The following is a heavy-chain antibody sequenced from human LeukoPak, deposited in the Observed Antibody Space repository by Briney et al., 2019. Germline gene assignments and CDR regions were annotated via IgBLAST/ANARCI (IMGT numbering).Heavy chain of an antibody. D-gene: IGHD6-19*01. CDR3: ARRSAVAGRFNDFDY. CDR1: GYSFTSYW. Sequence: GESPKISCKGSGYSFTSYWIGWVRQMPGKGLEWMGVIFPVDSDTRYSPSFHGQVTISADKSISTAYLQWSSLKASDTAMYYCARRSAVAGRFNDFDYWGQGTLVTVSS. J-gene: IGHJ4*02. V-gene: IGHV5-51*01. CDR2: IFPVDSDT.